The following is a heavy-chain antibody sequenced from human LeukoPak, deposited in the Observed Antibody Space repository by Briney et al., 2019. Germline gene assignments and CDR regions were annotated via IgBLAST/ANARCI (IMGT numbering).Heavy chain of an antibody. V-gene: IGHV1-18*01. CDR2: ISNYNGYT. CDR3: ARDLGAAGWTSSGWFRTPDY. J-gene: IGHJ4*02. D-gene: IGHD6-19*01. Sequence: GASVKVSCKASGYPFTNYGIGWVRQVPGQGLEWMGWISNYNGYTKYADKFQGRVTMTTDTSTTTAHMELRSLRSGDTAVYYCARDLGAAGWTSSGWFRTPDYWGQGTLVTVSS. CDR1: GYPFTNYG.